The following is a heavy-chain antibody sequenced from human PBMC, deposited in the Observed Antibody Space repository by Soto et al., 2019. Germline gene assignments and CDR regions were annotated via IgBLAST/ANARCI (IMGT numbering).Heavy chain of an antibody. Sequence: EVQLLESGGGLVQPGESLRLSCAASGFTFGNYFMNWVRQAPGKGLEWVSDISSNGGRTHYADSVRGRFTISRDNSRNTLYLQMSSLRAEDTALYYCVKDLHWYGMDVWGQGTTVTVSS. D-gene: IGHD1-1*01. J-gene: IGHJ6*02. CDR2: ISSNGGRT. CDR3: VKDLHWYGMDV. V-gene: IGHV3-23*01. CDR1: GFTFGNYF.